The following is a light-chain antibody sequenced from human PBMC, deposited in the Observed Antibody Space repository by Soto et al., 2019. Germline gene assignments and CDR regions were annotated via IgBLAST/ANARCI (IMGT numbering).Light chain of an antibody. CDR1: QSVIY. J-gene: IGKJ1*01. V-gene: IGKV3-20*01. CDR3: HQYGIVPWT. CDR2: GAS. Sequence: EIVLTQSPGTLSLSPGERATLSCRASQSVIYLAWYQQKPGQDPRLLFYGASNRATGITGRFSGSGSGTDFPLTITRMEPEDSAVYYCHQYGIVPWTFGQGTKVKIK.